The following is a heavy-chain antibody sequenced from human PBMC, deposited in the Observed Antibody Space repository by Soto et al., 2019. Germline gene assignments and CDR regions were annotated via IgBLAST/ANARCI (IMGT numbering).Heavy chain of an antibody. CDR1: AASFSKYY. D-gene: IGHD3-16*01. Sequence: SETLSLTRTVSAASFSKYYWTWIRQPPVKVLEWIGYIYFNGNTNYNPSLKRRVTISVDTCKKQISLNLTSVSDGETAVYFCASVTFGGVVLAHWGQGTLVTVYS. J-gene: IGHJ4*02. V-gene: IGHV4-59*13. CDR2: IYFNGNT. CDR3: ASVTFGGVVLAH.